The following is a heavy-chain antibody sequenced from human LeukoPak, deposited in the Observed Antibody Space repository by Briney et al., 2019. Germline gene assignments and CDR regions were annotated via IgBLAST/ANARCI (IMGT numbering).Heavy chain of an antibody. D-gene: IGHD3-10*01. V-gene: IGHV3-30-3*01. CDR3: ARGFHNTYYNAWRSLLDY. Sequence: GRSLRLSCAASGFTFSSYAMHWVRQAPGKGLEWVAVISYNGSNKYYADSVKGRFTISRDNSKNTLYLQMNSLRAEDTAVYYCARGFHNTYYNAWRSLLDYWGQGTLVTVSS. J-gene: IGHJ4*02. CDR2: ISYNGSNK. CDR1: GFTFSSYA.